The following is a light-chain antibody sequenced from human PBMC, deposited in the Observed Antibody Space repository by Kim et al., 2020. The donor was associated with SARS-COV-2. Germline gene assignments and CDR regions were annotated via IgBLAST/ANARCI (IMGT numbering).Light chain of an antibody. V-gene: IGKV1-9*01. CDR3: QQLDSYPLT. CDR2: AAS. J-gene: IGKJ4*01. CDR1: QDISNH. Sequence: DIQLTQSPSFLSASLGDRVTITCRASQDISNHLAWYQQKPGKAPRLLIFAASTLQSGVPLGFSGSGSGTEFTLTISSLQPGDFATYYCQQLDSYPLTFGGGTKVDIK.